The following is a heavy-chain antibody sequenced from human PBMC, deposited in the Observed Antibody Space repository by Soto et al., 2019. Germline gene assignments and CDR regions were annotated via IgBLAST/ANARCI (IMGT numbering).Heavy chain of an antibody. CDR1: GFTFSSYA. CDR3: AKEVLHLGELSLGDYFDY. V-gene: IGHV3-23*01. Sequence: PGVSLRLSCAASGFTFSSYAMSWVRQAPGKGLEWVSAISGSGGSTYYADSVKGRFTISRDNSKNTLYLQMNSLRAEDTAVYYCAKEVLHLGELSLGDYFDYWGQGTLVIVSS. D-gene: IGHD3-16*02. CDR2: ISGSGGST. J-gene: IGHJ4*02.